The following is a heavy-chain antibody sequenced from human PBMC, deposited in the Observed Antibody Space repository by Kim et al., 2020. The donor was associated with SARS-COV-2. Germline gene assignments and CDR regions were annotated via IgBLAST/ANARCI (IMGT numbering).Heavy chain of an antibody. CDR3: TRGSKASAGSFDY. V-gene: IGHV6-1*01. J-gene: IGHJ4*02. CDR2: YN. Sequence: YNDYAVSVKSSISINPDTSKNQFSLQVNSVTPEDTAVYYCTRGSKASAGSFDYWGQGTLVTVSS. D-gene: IGHD6-13*01.